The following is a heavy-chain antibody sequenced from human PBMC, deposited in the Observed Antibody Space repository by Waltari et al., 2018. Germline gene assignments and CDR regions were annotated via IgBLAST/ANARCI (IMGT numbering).Heavy chain of an antibody. D-gene: IGHD6-6*01. CDR2: IKHSGST. Sequence: QVQLQQWGAGLLKPSETLSLTCAVYGGSFSGYYWRWIRQHPGKGLAWIGEIKHSGSTNYNPSLKSRVTISGDTSKNQFSLKLSSVTAADTAVYYCARGGDSSSRDFDYWGQGTLVTVSS. J-gene: IGHJ4*02. CDR3: ARGGDSSSRDFDY. CDR1: GGSFSGYY. V-gene: IGHV4-34*01.